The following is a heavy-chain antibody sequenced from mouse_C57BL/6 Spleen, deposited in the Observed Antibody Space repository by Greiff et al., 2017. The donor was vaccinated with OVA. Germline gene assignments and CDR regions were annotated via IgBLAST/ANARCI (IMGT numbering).Heavy chain of an antibody. Sequence: EVKLVESGPGMVKPSQSLSLTCTVTGYSITSGYDWHWIRHFPGNKLEWMGYISYSGSTNYNPSLKSRISITHDTSKNHFFLKLNSVTTEDTATYYCARDGYYGSSYWFAYWGQGTLVTVSA. J-gene: IGHJ3*01. V-gene: IGHV3-1*01. CDR3: ARDGYYGSSYWFAY. CDR2: ISYSGST. D-gene: IGHD1-1*01. CDR1: GYSITSGYD.